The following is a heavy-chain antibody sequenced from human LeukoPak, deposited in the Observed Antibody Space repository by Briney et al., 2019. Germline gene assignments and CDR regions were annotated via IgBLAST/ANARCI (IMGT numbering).Heavy chain of an antibody. CDR1: GFTFSRYW. V-gene: IGHV3-7*01. D-gene: IGHD2-2*01. J-gene: IGHJ4*02. CDR2: KKEDGSEK. Sequence: GGSLRLSCAASGFTFSRYWMTWFRQPPGKGLEWLASKKEDGSEKSYVDSVKGRFTISRDNAKNSLYLQMNSLRAEDTAIYYCVSCGTTTCIIRFDHWGQGTLVTVSS. CDR3: VSCGTTTCIIRFDH.